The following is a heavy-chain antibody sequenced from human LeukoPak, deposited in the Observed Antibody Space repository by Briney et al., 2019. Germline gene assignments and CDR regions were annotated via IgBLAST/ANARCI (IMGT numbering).Heavy chain of an antibody. J-gene: IGHJ4*02. V-gene: IGHV3-21*04. D-gene: IGHD3-10*01. CDR1: GFTFSSYS. CDR2: ISSRSNYI. Sequence: PGESLRLSCVASGFTFSSYSMNWVRQAPGKGLEWVSAISSRSNYIYYADSVKGRFTISRDNAKNSLYVQMNSLRAEDTAVYYCAKDPVLLWFGEPSSYFDYWGQGTLVTVSS. CDR3: AKDPVLLWFGEPSSYFDY.